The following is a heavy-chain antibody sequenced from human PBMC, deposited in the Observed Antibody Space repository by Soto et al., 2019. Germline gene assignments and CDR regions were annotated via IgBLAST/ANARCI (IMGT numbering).Heavy chain of an antibody. D-gene: IGHD6-19*01. CDR3: ARGGSGWYYFDY. J-gene: IGHJ4*02. V-gene: IGHV4-59*01. Sequence: PSETLSLTCTVSGGSISSYYWSWIRQPPGKGLEWIGYIYYSGSTNYNPSLKSRVTISVDTSKNRFSLKLSSVTAADTAVYYCARGGSGWYYFDYWGQGTLVTVSS. CDR1: GGSISSYY. CDR2: IYYSGST.